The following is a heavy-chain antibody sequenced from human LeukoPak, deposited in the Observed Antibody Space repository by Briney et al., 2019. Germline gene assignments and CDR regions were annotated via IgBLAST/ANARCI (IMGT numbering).Heavy chain of an antibody. CDR2: IYSGGST. Sequence: PGGSLRLSCAASGFTVSSNYMSWVRQAPGKGLEWVSVIYSGGSTYYADSVKGRFTISRDNSKNTLYLQMNSLRAEDTAVYYCARAAVGATGLFDYWGQGTLVTVSS. D-gene: IGHD1-26*01. CDR3: ARAAVGATGLFDY. J-gene: IGHJ4*02. CDR1: GFTVSSNY. V-gene: IGHV3-66*01.